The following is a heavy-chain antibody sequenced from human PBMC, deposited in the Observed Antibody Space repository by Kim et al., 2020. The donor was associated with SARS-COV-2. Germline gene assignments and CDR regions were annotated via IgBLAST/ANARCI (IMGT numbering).Heavy chain of an antibody. CDR3: ARGMRGFSYGKIDY. D-gene: IGHD5-18*01. Sequence: YRDSVKGRFTISRDNAESSLYLQMNSLSAEDTAVYYCARGMRGFSYGKIDYWGQGTLVTVSS. J-gene: IGHJ4*02. V-gene: IGHV3-21*01.